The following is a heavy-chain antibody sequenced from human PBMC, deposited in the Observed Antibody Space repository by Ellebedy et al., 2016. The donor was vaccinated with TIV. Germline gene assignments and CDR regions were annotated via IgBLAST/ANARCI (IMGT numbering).Heavy chain of an antibody. J-gene: IGHJ6*02. CDR3: VREGGGSSSHQRYGMDV. CDR1: GFTFSSFS. D-gene: IGHD6-13*01. CDR2: ISGGGNIV. V-gene: IGHV3-48*02. Sequence: PWGSLRLSCAVSGFTFSSFSLYWVRQAPRKGLEWVSYISGGGNIVHYTDFVKGRFTVSRDIANNSLYLQMNSLRDEDTAVYYCVREGGGSSSHQRYGMDVWGQGTTVTVSS.